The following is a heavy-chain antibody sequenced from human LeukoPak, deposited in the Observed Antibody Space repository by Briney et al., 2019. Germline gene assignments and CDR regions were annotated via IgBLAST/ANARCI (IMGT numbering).Heavy chain of an antibody. V-gene: IGHV5-51*01. CDR2: IYPGDSDT. CDR3: ARRGEVVAANYGMDV. J-gene: IGHJ6*02. D-gene: IGHD2-15*01. CDR1: GYSFTSYW. Sequence: GESLKIFRKGSGYSFTSYWIDLVRQMPGKGLGWMGSIYPGDSDTRYSPSFQGQVTISADKSISTAYLQWSSLKASDTAMYYCARRGEVVAANYGMDVWGQGTTVTVSS.